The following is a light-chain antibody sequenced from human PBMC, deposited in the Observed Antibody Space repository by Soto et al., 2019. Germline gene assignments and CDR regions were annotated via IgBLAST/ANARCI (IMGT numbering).Light chain of an antibody. Sequence: DIQMTQSPSTLSASVGDRVTITCRASQSISSWLAWYQQKPGKAPTLLIYKASSLESGVPSRFSGSGSGTAFTLTICSLQPDEFATYNCQQYNSLWTFGQGTKVEIK. J-gene: IGKJ1*01. CDR3: QQYNSLWT. CDR2: KAS. V-gene: IGKV1-5*03. CDR1: QSISSW.